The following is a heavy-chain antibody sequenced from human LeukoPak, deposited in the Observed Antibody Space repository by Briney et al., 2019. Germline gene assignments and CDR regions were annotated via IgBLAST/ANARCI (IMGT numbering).Heavy chain of an antibody. J-gene: IGHJ4*02. CDR3: ARRAGAYSHPYDY. CDR2: ISGSGGST. V-gene: IGHV3-23*01. Sequence: GGSLRLSCAASGFTFSSYAMSWVRQAPGKGLEWVSAISGSGGSTYYADSVKGGFTIPRDNSKDTLYLQMNSLRAEDTAVYYCARRAGAYSHPYDYWGQGTLVTVSS. D-gene: IGHD4/OR15-4a*01. CDR1: GFTFSSYA.